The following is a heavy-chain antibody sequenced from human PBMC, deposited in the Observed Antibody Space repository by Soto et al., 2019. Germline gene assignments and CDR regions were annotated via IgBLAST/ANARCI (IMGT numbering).Heavy chain of an antibody. J-gene: IGHJ4*02. CDR3: AREGVDIVLMVYAAFDY. CDR2: IWYDGSNK. V-gene: IGHV3-33*01. Sequence: QVPLVESGGGVVQPGRSLRLSCAASGFTFSSYGMHWVRQAPGKGLEWVAVIWYDGSNKYYADSVKGRFTISRDNSKNTLYLQMNSLRAEDTAVYYCAREGVDIVLMVYAAFDYWGQGTLVTVSS. CDR1: GFTFSSYG. D-gene: IGHD2-8*01.